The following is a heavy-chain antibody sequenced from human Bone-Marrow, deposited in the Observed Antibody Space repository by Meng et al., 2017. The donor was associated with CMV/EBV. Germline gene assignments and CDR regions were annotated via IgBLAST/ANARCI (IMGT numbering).Heavy chain of an antibody. CDR2: INHSGST. D-gene: IGHD3-22*01. CDR3: ARGGVVVNGAPFDY. J-gene: IGHJ4*02. V-gene: IGHV4-34*01. CDR1: GGSVSGYY. Sequence: QPSETRSLPSAVYGGSVSGYYWSWFRQPQGKGLEWIGEINHSGSTNYNPSLKSRVTISVDTSKNQFSLKLSSVTAADTAVYYCARGGVVVNGAPFDYWGQGTLVTVSS.